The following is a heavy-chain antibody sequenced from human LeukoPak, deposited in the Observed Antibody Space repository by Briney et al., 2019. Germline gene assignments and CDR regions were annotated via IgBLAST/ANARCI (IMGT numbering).Heavy chain of an antibody. D-gene: IGHD6-19*01. J-gene: IGHJ4*02. V-gene: IGHV4-59*08. CDR1: GRSITSYY. CDR2: IYYSGST. CDR3: VRQGYSSGYQYFDY. Sequence: SETLSLTCTVSGRSITSYYWSWIRQPPGKGLEWIGYIYYSGSTNYNPSLKSRVTISVDTSKNQFSLKLSSVTAADTAVYYCVRQGYSSGYQYFDYWGQGTLVTVSS.